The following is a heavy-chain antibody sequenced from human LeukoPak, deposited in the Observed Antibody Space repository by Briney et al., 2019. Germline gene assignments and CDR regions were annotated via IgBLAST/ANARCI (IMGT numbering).Heavy chain of an antibody. CDR3: ARGHLAAGTFDY. J-gene: IGHJ4*02. CDR1: GFTFDDYG. V-gene: IGHV3-20*01. D-gene: IGHD3-10*01. CDR2: INWNGGST. Sequence: PGGSLRLSCAASGFTFDDYGMSWVRHAPGEGVEWVYGINWNGGSTGYADSVKGRFTFSRDNAKNSLYLQMNSLRAEDTALYHCARGHLAAGTFDYWGQGTLVTVSS.